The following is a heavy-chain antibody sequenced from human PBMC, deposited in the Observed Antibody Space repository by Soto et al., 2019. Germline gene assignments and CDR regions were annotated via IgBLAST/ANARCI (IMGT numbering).Heavy chain of an antibody. CDR1: GFTFSPYA. CDR2: IGYSDGST. CDR3: AKGAPGYCSGGSCQIDY. Sequence: PGGSLRLSCAASGFTFSPYAMSWVRQAPGKGLEWVSTIGYSDGSTYYADAVKGRFTTSRDNSKNMVHVQMNSLRVEDTAVYYCAKGAPGYCSGGSCQIDYWGQGTLVTVSS. D-gene: IGHD2-15*01. J-gene: IGHJ4*02. V-gene: IGHV3-23*01.